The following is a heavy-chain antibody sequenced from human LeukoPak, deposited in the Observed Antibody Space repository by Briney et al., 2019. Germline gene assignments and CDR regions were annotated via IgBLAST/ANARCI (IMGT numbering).Heavy chain of an antibody. J-gene: IGHJ4*02. CDR2: INPNSGGT. CDR3: ARDQGPADFDY. CDR1: GYTFTGYY. V-gene: IGHV1-2*02. Sequence: ASVKVSCKASGYTFTGYYMHWVRQAPGQGLEWMGCINPNSGGTKYAQKFQGRATMTRDTSISTAYMELSSLRSDDTAVYYCARDQGPADFDYWGQGTLVTVSS.